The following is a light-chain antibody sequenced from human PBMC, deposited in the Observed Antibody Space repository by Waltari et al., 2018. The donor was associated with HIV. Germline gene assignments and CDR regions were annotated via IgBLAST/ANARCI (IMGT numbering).Light chain of an antibody. Sequence: QSALPQPASASGSPGQPTTISCTGTSSDVGTYNYLSLYQQHPGEPPKLIIYDVSNRPSGVSNRFSGSKSGNTASLTISGLQAEDEADYYCSSYTIRTTLEFGGGTKLTVL. V-gene: IGLV2-14*03. CDR3: SSYTIRTTLE. CDR1: SSDVGTYNY. CDR2: DVS. J-gene: IGLJ2*01.